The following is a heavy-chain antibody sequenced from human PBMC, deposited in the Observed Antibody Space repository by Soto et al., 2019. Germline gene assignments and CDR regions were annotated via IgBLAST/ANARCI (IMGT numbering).Heavy chain of an antibody. CDR1: GYTFTSYA. CDR2: INAGNGNT. CDR3: ARGPEYSSARDYYYGMDV. V-gene: IGHV1-3*01. D-gene: IGHD6-6*01. J-gene: IGHJ6*02. Sequence: ASVKVSCKASGYTFTSYAMHLVRQAPGQSLEWMGWINAGNGNTEYSQKFQGRVTITADESTSTAYMELSSLRSEDTAVYYCARGPEYSSARDYYYGMDVWGQGTTVTVSS.